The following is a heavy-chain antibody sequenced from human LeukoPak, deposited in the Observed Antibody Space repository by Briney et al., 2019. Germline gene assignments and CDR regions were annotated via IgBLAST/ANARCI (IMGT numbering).Heavy chain of an antibody. V-gene: IGHV1-69*05. CDR1: GGTFSSYA. J-gene: IGHJ5*02. Sequence: SVKVSCKASGGTFSSYAISWVRQAPGQGLEWMGRIIPIFGTANYEQKFQGRVTITTDESTSTAYMELSSLRSEDTAVYYCAREAVVVVAASNWFDPWGRGTLVTVSS. CDR3: AREAVVVVAASNWFDP. CDR2: IIPIFGTA. D-gene: IGHD2-15*01.